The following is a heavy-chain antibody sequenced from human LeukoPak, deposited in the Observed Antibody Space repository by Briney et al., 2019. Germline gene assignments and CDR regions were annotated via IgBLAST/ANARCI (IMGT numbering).Heavy chain of an antibody. V-gene: IGHV3-48*01. Sequence: GGSLRLSCAASGFTVSSNYMSWVRQAPGKGLEWVSYISSSSSTIYYADSVKGRFTISRDNAKNSLYLQMNSLRAEDTAVYYCARVLHKRNYDSTTYYGYWGQGTLVTVSS. D-gene: IGHD3-22*01. J-gene: IGHJ4*02. CDR2: ISSSSSTI. CDR1: GFTVSSNY. CDR3: ARVLHKRNYDSTTYYGY.